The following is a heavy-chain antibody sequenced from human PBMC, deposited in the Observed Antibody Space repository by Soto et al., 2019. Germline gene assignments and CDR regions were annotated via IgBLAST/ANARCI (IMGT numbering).Heavy chain of an antibody. V-gene: IGHV3-23*01. CDR1: GFSVSNYA. CDR3: ARNSGYGYYDSSGIEN. D-gene: IGHD3-22*01. Sequence: GGSLTPFCAASGFSVSNYAMTWDRRAPGKGLEWVSAIGGSGITYYADSVKGRITISRDNPRNTVYLQMNSLRAEDTAVYYCARNSGYGYYDSSGIENWGQGTPVTVSS. J-gene: IGHJ4*02. CDR2: IGGSGIT.